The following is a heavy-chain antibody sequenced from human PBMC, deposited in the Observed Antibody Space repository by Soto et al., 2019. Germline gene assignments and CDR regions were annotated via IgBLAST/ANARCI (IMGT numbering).Heavy chain of an antibody. Sequence: EVQLLESGGGLVQPGGSLKLSCAASGFTFSNYAMNWVRQAPGKGLEWVSTISGDGGSAYSTTTFYADSVKGRFTISRDNSKNTLYLQMDSLRADDTAIYYCSRDGPVFVVTGYFHFDYWGQGTLVAVSS. CDR2: ISGDGGSAYSTTT. CDR1: GFTFSNYA. V-gene: IGHV3-23*01. CDR3: SRDGPVFVVTGYFHFDY. J-gene: IGHJ4*02. D-gene: IGHD3-9*01.